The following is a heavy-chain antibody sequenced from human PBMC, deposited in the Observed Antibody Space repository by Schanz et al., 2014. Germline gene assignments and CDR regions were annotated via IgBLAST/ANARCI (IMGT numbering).Heavy chain of an antibody. V-gene: IGHV3-66*01. CDR3: ARDGGRDGYNLAFDV. D-gene: IGHD5-12*01. J-gene: IGHJ3*01. CDR1: GFTVSSNY. CDR2: MYINSGST. Sequence: EVQLVESGGCLVQPGGSLRLSCAASGFTVSSNYMSWVRQAPGKGLEWISSMYINSGSTQYADSVKGRFIISRDSSKNTLFLQMNSLRAEDTAVYFCARDGGRDGYNLAFDVWGQGTLVTVSS.